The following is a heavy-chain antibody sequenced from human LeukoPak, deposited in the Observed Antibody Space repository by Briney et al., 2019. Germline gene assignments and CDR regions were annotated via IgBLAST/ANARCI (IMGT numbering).Heavy chain of an antibody. CDR3: AKDGGRYRFDF. V-gene: IGHV3-30*02. Sequence: RGSLRLSCTAPGFPFNAYNIHWIRQSPGRGLEWVSFIRNDETEIHYADFAKGRFTISRDRSENSVYLQMNSLRPDDTALYYCAKDGGRYRFDFWGQGTMVTVSS. J-gene: IGHJ4*02. CDR2: IRNDETEI. D-gene: IGHD3-16*02. CDR1: GFPFNAYN.